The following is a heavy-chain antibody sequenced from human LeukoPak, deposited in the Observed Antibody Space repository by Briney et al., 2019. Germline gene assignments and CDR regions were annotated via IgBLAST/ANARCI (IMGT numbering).Heavy chain of an antibody. J-gene: IGHJ4*02. V-gene: IGHV4-38-2*02. CDR2: IYHSGST. CDR1: GYSISSSYY. Sequence: SETLSLTCTVSGYSISSSYYWGWIRQPPGKGLEWIGGIYHSGSTFYNPSLKSRVTISVDTSKNQFSLKLSSVTAADTAVYYCARGRTYYDFWSGYYTGVDFDYWGQGTLVTVSS. CDR3: ARGRTYYDFWSGYYTGVDFDY. D-gene: IGHD3-3*01.